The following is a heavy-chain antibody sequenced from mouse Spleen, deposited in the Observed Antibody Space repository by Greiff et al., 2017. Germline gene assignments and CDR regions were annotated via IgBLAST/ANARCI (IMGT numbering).Heavy chain of an antibody. J-gene: IGHJ3*01. CDR1: GFNIKNTY. Sequence: EVKLQESVAELVRPGASVKLSCTASGFNIKNTYMHWVKQRPEQGLEWIGRIDPANGNTKYAPKFQGKATITADTSSNTAYLQLSSLTSEDTAIYYCAGYSYYSYDVAFAYWGQGTLVTVSA. CDR3: AGYSYYSYDVAFAY. D-gene: IGHD2-12*01. CDR2: IDPANGNT. V-gene: IGHV14-3*01.